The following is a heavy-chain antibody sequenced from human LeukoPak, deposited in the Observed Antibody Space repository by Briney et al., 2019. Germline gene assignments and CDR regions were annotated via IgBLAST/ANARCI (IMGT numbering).Heavy chain of an antibody. V-gene: IGHV1-18*01. CDR1: GYTFTSYG. CDR2: ISAYNGNT. CDR3: ARVIYCSSTSCEDRKYNWFDP. J-gene: IGHJ5*02. Sequence: ASVKVSCKASGYTFTSYGISWVRQAPGQGLEWMGWISAYNGNTNYAQKLQGRVTMTTDASTSTAYMELRSLRSDDTAVYYCARVIYCSSTSCEDRKYNWFDPWGQGTLVTVSS. D-gene: IGHD2-2*01.